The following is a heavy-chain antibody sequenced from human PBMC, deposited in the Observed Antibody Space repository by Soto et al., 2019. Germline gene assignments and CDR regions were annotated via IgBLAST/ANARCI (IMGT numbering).Heavy chain of an antibody. CDR1: GGTFSSYA. J-gene: IGHJ6*02. CDR2: IIPIFGTA. Sequence: QVQLVQSGAEVKKPGSSVKVSCKASGGTFSSYAISWVRQAPGQGLEWMGVIIPIFGTANYAQKFQGRVTITADESTSTAYMELSSLRSEDTAVYYCARVNGSSWYGYYYYGMDVWGQGTTVTVSS. D-gene: IGHD6-13*01. V-gene: IGHV1-69*01. CDR3: ARVNGSSWYGYYYYGMDV.